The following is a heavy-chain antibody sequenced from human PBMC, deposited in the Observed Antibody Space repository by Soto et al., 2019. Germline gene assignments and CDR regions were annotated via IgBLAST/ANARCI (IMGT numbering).Heavy chain of an antibody. Sequence: PGGSLRLSCAASGFTFSSYAMSWVRQAPGKGLEWVSGISASGGRTYYADSVKGRFTISRDNSKNTMYLQMSSLRVEDTAVYKCAKDWDLLRAFDLWGQGTMVTVSS. V-gene: IGHV3-23*01. D-gene: IGHD1-26*01. CDR1: GFTFSSYA. CDR3: AKDWDLLRAFDL. CDR2: ISASGGRT. J-gene: IGHJ3*01.